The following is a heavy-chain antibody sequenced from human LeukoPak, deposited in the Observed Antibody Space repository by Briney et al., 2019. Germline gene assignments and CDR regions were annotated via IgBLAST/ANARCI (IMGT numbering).Heavy chain of an antibody. J-gene: IGHJ3*02. CDR1: GFTFSSYA. CDR2: ISGSGGST. CDR3: ARRLTYYYGSGTVNDAFDI. D-gene: IGHD3-10*01. Sequence: GGSLRLSCAASGFTFSSYAMSWVRQAPGKGLEWVSAISGSGGSTYYAGSVKGRFTISRENAKNSLYLQMNSLRAGDTAVYYCARRLTYYYGSGTVNDAFDIWGQGTMVTVSS. V-gene: IGHV3-23*01.